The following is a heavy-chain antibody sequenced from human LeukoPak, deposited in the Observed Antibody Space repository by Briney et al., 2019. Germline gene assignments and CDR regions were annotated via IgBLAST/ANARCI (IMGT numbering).Heavy chain of an antibody. CDR1: GFTFNSYA. CDR2: IWYDGSNK. Sequence: GGSLRLSCTPSGFTFNSYAMFWVRQAPGKGLEWVSLIWYDGSNKHYADSVKGRFTISRDNPKNTLYLQMNSLRAEDTAVYYCARARGWQPNYYYYYMDVWGTGTTVTVSS. CDR3: ARARGWQPNYYYYYMDV. J-gene: IGHJ6*03. D-gene: IGHD2-15*01. V-gene: IGHV3-33*07.